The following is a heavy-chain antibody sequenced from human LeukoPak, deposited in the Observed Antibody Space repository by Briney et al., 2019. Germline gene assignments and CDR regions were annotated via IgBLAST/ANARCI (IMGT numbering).Heavy chain of an antibody. V-gene: IGHV3-43*01. CDR1: GFTFDYYT. CDR2: ISWDGGST. Sequence: PGGSLRLSCAASGFTFDYYTMHSVHQAPGKVLEWVSLISWDGGSTYYADSVKGRFTISSDNSKNSLYLQMNSLRTEDTALYYCAKDYHYDSSGYRYYFDYWGEGTLVTVSS. D-gene: IGHD3-22*01. CDR3: AKDYHYDSSGYRYYFDY. J-gene: IGHJ4*02.